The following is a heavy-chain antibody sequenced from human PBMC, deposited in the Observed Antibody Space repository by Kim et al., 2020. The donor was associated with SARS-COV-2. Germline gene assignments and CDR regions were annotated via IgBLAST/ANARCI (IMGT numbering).Heavy chain of an antibody. J-gene: IGHJ4*02. D-gene: IGHD2-15*01. CDR2: ISGGGKVT. Sequence: GGSLRLSCAASGFTFSNFAMNWVRQAPGKGLEWVSHISGGGKVTLYADSVKGRFTVSRDNSKNTLNLHMNSLRAEDTAMYYCAKRMATIGLFENWGQGTLVTVSS. CDR3: AKRMATIGLFEN. CDR1: GFTFSNFA. V-gene: IGHV3-23*01.